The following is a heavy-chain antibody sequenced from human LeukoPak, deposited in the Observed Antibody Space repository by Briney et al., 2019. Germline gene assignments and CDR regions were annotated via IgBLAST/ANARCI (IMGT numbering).Heavy chain of an antibody. V-gene: IGHV4-34*01. CDR2: INHSGST. J-gene: IGHJ4*02. CDR3: ARGRSGYSYGYGRNYFDY. CDR1: GGSFSGYY. Sequence: SETLSLTCAVYGGSFSGYYWSWIRQPPGKGLEWIGEINHSGSTNYNPSLKSRVTISVDTSKNQFSLKLSSVTAADTAVYYCARGRSGYSYGYGRNYFDYWGQGTLVTVSS. D-gene: IGHD5-18*01.